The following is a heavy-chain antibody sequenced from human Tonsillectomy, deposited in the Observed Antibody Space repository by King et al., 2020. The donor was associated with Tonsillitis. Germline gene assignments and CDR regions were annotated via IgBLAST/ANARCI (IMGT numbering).Heavy chain of an antibody. V-gene: IGHV3-30*02. J-gene: IGHJ6*02. CDR3: ARGDYDTLTYGMDG. CDR2: IWFDGRSK. CDR1: GFSFSSYF. Sequence: VQLVESGGGVVQPGGSLRLTCEASGFSFSSYFMHWVRQAPGKGLEWLTFIWFDGRSKYYADSVKGRFTVSRDNSRNTHSLEMNRLRPEDTAVYYCARGDYDTLTYGMDGWGHGTTVTVSS. D-gene: IGHD3-9*01.